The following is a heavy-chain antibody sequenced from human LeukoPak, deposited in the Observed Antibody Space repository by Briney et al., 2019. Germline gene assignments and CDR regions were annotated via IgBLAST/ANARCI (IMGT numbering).Heavy chain of an antibody. D-gene: IGHD3-22*01. V-gene: IGHV3-48*02. CDR3: ARDFYDSSGYSHDY. J-gene: IGHJ4*02. Sequence: GGSLRLSCAASGFTFSSYSMTWVRQAPGKGLEWISYISGSSSAIYYENSVKGRFTIFRDNAKNSLYLQMNSLRDEDTAVYYCARDFYDSSGYSHDYWGQGTLVTVSS. CDR1: GFTFSSYS. CDR2: ISGSSSAI.